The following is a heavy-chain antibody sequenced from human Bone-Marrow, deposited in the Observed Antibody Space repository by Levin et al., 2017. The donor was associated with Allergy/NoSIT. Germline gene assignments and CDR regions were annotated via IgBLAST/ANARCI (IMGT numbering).Heavy chain of an antibody. J-gene: IGHJ3*02. Sequence: SCTVSGGSISNYYWNWIRQPPGKGLEWIGYIYYTGSTKYNPSLKSRVTISVDTSNNQFSLKVTSVTAADTAVYYCARRQWFGELSAFDIWGQGTMVTVSS. CDR1: GGSISNYY. D-gene: IGHD3-10*01. CDR3: ARRQWFGELSAFDI. V-gene: IGHV4-59*08. CDR2: IYYTGST.